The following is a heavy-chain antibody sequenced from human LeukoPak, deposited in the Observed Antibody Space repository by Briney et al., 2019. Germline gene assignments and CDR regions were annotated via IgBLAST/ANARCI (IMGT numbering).Heavy chain of an antibody. V-gene: IGHV4-61*02. CDR2: IYSSGST. J-gene: IGHJ3*02. D-gene: IGHD3-3*01. CDR1: GGSISSGGYY. CDR3: ARRVDI. Sequence: SQTLSLTCTVSGGSISSGGYYWSWIRQPAGKGLEWIGRIYSSGSTNYNPSLKSRVTMSVDTSKNQFSLKLSSVTAADTAVYYCARRVDIWGQGTLVTVSS.